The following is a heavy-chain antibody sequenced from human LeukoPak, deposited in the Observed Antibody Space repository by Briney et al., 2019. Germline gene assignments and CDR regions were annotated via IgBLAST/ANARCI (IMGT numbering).Heavy chain of an antibody. V-gene: IGHV6-1*01. CDR2: TYYRSKWYT. CDR1: GDSVSSNSAA. Sequence: SQTLSLTCAISGDSVSSNSAAWNWIRQSPSRGLEWLGRTYYRSKWYTYYAVSVKSRISINRDTSKNQFSLKLSSVTAADTAVYYCASAIDLEWSYWYFDLWGRGTLVTVSS. D-gene: IGHD3-3*01. CDR3: ASAIDLEWSYWYFDL. J-gene: IGHJ2*01.